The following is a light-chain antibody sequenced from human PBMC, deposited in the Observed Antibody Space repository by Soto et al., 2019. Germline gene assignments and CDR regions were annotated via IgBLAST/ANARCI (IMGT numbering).Light chain of an antibody. Sequence: EIVLTQSPATLSLSPGERATLSCRASQSVSRYLAWYQQKPGQAPRLLIYDASNKATGIPARFSGSGSGTGFTLTISSLEPEDFAVYYCQQRSNWPPYTFGQGTKLEIK. CDR1: QSVSRY. CDR3: QQRSNWPPYT. J-gene: IGKJ2*01. V-gene: IGKV3-11*01. CDR2: DAS.